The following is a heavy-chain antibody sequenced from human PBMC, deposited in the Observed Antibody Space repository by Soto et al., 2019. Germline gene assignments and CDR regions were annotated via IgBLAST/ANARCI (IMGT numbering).Heavy chain of an antibody. CDR1: GGTFSSYA. Sequence: SVKVSCKAPGGTFSSYAISWVRQAPGQGLEWMGGIIPIFGTANYAQKFQGRVTITADESTSTAYMELSSLRSEDTAVCYCARVPYTAMALYYYYGMDVWGQGTTVTVSS. V-gene: IGHV1-69*13. CDR2: IIPIFGTA. J-gene: IGHJ6*02. D-gene: IGHD5-18*01. CDR3: ARVPYTAMALYYYYGMDV.